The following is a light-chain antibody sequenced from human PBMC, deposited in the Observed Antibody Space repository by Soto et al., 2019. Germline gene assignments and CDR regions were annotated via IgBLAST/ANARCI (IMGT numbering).Light chain of an antibody. CDR2: RVS. V-gene: IGKV3D-15*01. CDR3: HQYNSWPRGT. J-gene: IGKJ3*01. CDR1: QTITT. Sequence: EIVLTQSPGTLSLSPGERATLSCRASQTITTLAWYQRKPGQAPRLLIYRVSSRATGVPDRFSGSGSGTDYTLTISSLQSEDSAVYYCHQYNSWPRGTFGPGTKVEIK.